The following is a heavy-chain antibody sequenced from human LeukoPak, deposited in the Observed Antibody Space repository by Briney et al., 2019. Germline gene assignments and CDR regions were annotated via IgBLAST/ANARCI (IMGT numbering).Heavy chain of an antibody. CDR2: IWYDGSNK. V-gene: IGHV3-33*06. D-gene: IGHD6-13*01. CDR1: GFSFSAYG. CDR3: TKGGYTTYFDY. J-gene: IGHJ4*02. Sequence: GGSLRLSCAASGFSFSAYGMHWVRQAPGKGLEWVAVIWYDGSNKYYADSVKGRFTISRDNSKNTQWLQMNSLRVEDTAVYYCTKGGYTTYFDYWGQGTLVTVSS.